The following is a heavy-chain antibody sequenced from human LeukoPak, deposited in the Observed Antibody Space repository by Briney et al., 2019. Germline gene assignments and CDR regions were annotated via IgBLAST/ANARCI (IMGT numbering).Heavy chain of an antibody. CDR2: ISGSGGST. J-gene: IGHJ4*02. D-gene: IGHD3-10*01. CDR3: AKDQHYYGSGSYITPPY. V-gene: IGHV3-23*01. Sequence: GGSLRLSCAASGFTFSSYAMSWVRQAPGKGLKWVSAISGSGGSTYYADSVKGRFTISRDNSKNTLYLQMNSLRAEDTAVYYCAKDQHYYGSGSYITPPYWGQGTLVTVSS. CDR1: GFTFSSYA.